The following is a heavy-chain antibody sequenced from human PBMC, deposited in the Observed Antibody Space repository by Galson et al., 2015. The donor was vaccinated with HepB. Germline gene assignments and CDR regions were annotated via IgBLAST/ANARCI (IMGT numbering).Heavy chain of an antibody. J-gene: IGHJ4*02. D-gene: IGHD3-10*01. Sequence: LSLTCAVSGDSISNDRWWSWVRQPPGEGLEWIGEAYHSGGTNYRPSLKSRVTISVDKSKNQFSLKLTSVTAADTAVYYCAKAKEGRGYFDYWGQGTLVTVAS. CDR2: AYHSGGT. CDR3: AKAKEGRGYFDY. CDR1: GDSISNDRW. V-gene: IGHV4-4*02.